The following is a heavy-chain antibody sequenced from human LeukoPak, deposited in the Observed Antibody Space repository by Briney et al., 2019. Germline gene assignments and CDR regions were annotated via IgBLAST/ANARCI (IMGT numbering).Heavy chain of an antibody. Sequence: SETLSLTCTVSGDSISSYNSYWGWIRQPPGKGLEWIGSLYYSGSPYYNPSLKSRVTISVDTSKNHFSLKLNSVTAADTAVYYCARRLKTAVAEYYFDYWGQGTLDTVSS. CDR3: ARRLKTAVAEYYFDY. CDR2: LYYSGSP. CDR1: GDSISSYNSY. V-gene: IGHV4-39*02. J-gene: IGHJ4*02. D-gene: IGHD6-19*01.